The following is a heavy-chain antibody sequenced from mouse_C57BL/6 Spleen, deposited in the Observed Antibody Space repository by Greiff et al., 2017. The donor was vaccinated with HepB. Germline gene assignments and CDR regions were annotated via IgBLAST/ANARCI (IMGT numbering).Heavy chain of an antibody. J-gene: IGHJ4*01. CDR1: GYTFTSYW. CDR3: ARGYYGSRDYYAMDY. V-gene: IGHV1-53*01. CDR2: INPSNGGT. Sequence: QVQLQQPGTELVKPGASVKLSCKASGYTFTSYWMHWVKQRPGQGLEWIGDINPSNGGTNYNEKFKSKATLTVDKSSSTAYMQLSSLTSEDSAVYYCARGYYGSRDYYAMDYWGQGTSVTVSS. D-gene: IGHD1-1*01.